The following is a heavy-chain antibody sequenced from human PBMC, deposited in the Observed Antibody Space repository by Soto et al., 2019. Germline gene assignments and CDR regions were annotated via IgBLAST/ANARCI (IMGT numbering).Heavy chain of an antibody. CDR2: INNYSGNT. V-gene: IGHV1-18*01. D-gene: IGHD3-10*01. CDR3: ARTYYYGSGTHYRFDP. Sequence: ASVKVSCKTSGYTFSSYGTNWVRQAPGHGLEWMGWINNYSGNTKYAQRFQGRITMSTGTSTSTAYMEVRSLTYDDTAVYYCARTYYYGSGTHYRFDPWGQGTLVTVSS. CDR1: GYTFSSYG. J-gene: IGHJ5*02.